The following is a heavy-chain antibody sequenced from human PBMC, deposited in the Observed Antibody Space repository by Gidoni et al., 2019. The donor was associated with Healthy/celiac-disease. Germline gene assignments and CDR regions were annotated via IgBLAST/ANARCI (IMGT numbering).Heavy chain of an antibody. Sequence: QVQLQQWGAGLLKPSETLSLTCAVYGGSFSGYYWSWIRQPPGKGLEWIGEINHSGSNTYNPSLKSRVTISVDTSKTQFSLKLSSVPAADTAVYYCARGRSPRRGGGGYYYYYYMDVWGKGTTVTVSS. CDR1: GGSFSGYY. CDR3: ARGRSPRRGGGGYYYYYYMDV. CDR2: INHSGSN. J-gene: IGHJ6*03. V-gene: IGHV4-34*01. D-gene: IGHD1-26*01.